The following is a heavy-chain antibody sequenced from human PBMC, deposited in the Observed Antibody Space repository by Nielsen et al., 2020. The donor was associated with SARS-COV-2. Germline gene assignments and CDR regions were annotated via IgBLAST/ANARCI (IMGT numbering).Heavy chain of an antibody. CDR3: TTSGSGKGLDWFDP. CDR2: IRSKANSYAT. V-gene: IGHV3-73*01. J-gene: IGHJ5*02. D-gene: IGHD3-10*01. Sequence: GESLKISCAASGFTFSNAWMSWVRQAPGKGLEWVGRIRSKANSYATAYAASVKGRFTISRDDSKNTAYLQMNSLKTEDTAVYYCTTSGSGKGLDWFDPWGQGTLVTVSS. CDR1: GFTFSNAW.